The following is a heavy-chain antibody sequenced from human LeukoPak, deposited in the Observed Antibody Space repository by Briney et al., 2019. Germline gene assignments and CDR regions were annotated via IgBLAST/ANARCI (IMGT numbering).Heavy chain of an antibody. CDR1: GFTFSRYA. V-gene: IGHV3-30-3*01. D-gene: IGHD3-10*01. CDR2: LLYDRSNK. J-gene: IGHJ4*02. Sequence: GGSLRLSCAASGFTFSRYAMHWVRQAPGKGLEWVALLLYDRSNKHYADSVKGRFTISRDNSKNTLYLQMNSLRAEDTAVYYCARDPGRGFGELFVDYWGQGNLVTVSS. CDR3: ARDPGRGFGELFVDY.